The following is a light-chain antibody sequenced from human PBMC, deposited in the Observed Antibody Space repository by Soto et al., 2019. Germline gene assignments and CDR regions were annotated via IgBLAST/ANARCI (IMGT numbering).Light chain of an antibody. V-gene: IGLV2-14*01. CDR3: TSYTSSSTLV. Sequence: QSALTQPASVSGSPGQSITISCTGTSSDVGGYNYVSWYQQHPGKAPKLMIYDVSNRPSGVSNRFSGSKSGNTASLTISGLPDDDEAYYYCTSYTSSSTLVFGGGTKLTVL. J-gene: IGLJ2*01. CDR2: DVS. CDR1: SSDVGGYNY.